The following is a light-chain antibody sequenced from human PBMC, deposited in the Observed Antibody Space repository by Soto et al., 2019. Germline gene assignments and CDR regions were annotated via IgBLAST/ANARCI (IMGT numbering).Light chain of an antibody. V-gene: IGLV2-14*01. CDR1: SSDVGGYNY. Sequence: QSVLTQPASVSGSPGQSIVISCTGTSSDVGGYNYVSWYQQHPGKAPKLLIYGVINRPSGVSNRFSASKSVNTASLTVSGLQSEDEADYYCSSYTSNSTVVFGGGTQLTVL. CDR3: SSYTSNSTVV. CDR2: GVI. J-gene: IGLJ3*02.